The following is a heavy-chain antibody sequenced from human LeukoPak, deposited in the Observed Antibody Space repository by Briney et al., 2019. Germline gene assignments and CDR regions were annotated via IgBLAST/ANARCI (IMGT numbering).Heavy chain of an antibody. D-gene: IGHD6-13*01. Sequence: GGSLRLSCAASGFTFSSYSMNWVRQAPGKGLEWVSYISSSSSTIYYADSVKGRFTISRDNSKNTLYLQMNSLRAEDTAVYYCARAGYSSSWYSYYYYYYMDVWGKGTTVTISS. CDR1: GFTFSSYS. CDR2: ISSSSSTI. CDR3: ARAGYSSSWYSYYYYYYMDV. V-gene: IGHV3-48*01. J-gene: IGHJ6*03.